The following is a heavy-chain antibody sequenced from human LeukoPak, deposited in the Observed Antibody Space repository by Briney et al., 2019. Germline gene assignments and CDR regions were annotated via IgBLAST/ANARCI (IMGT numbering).Heavy chain of an antibody. J-gene: IGHJ4*02. CDR3: PREGDPPGIFLDF. D-gene: IGHD3-9*01. CDR2: INQDGSEK. V-gene: IGHV3-7*01. CDR1: GFTFSNYW. Sequence: GGSLRLSCAVSGFTFSNYWMIWVRQPPGKGLEWVAHINQDGSEKFYVDSVKGRFTVSRDNAKNSLYLQIHSLRAEDTAVYYCPREGDPPGIFLDFWVQGALVTVSS.